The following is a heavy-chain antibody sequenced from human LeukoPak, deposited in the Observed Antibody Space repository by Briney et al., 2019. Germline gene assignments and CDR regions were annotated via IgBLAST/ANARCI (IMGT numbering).Heavy chain of an antibody. V-gene: IGHV3-7*01. D-gene: IGHD3-22*01. Sequence: PGGSLRLSCAASGFTFSSHWMSWVRQAPGKGLEWVANIKKDGSEKYYVDSVKGRFTISRDNAKTSLYLQMNSLRAEDTAVYYCAKSSSSYYDTSGYLDYWGQGTLVTVSS. J-gene: IGHJ4*02. CDR1: GFTFSSHW. CDR2: IKKDGSEK. CDR3: AKSSSSYYDTSGYLDY.